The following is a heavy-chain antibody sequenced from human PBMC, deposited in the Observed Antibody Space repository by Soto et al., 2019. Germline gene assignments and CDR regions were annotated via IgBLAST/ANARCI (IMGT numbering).Heavy chain of an antibody. CDR1: GFTVSNNY. D-gene: IGHD3-16*01. J-gene: IGHJ4*02. CDR3: AAYSHKGY. Sequence: EEQLVESGGDLVQPGGSLRLSCAASGFTVSNNYMSWVRQAPGKGLEWVSLIYSGGSTYYADSVKGRFTISRDSSKNTLYLQVISLIADHTAMYYCAAYSHKGYWGQGSLVTISS. CDR2: IYSGGST. V-gene: IGHV3-66*01.